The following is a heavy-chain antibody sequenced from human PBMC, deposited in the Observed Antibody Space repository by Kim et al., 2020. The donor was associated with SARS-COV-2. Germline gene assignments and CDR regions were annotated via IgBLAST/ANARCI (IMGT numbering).Heavy chain of an antibody. D-gene: IGHD3-10*01. Sequence: SVKVSCKASGGTFSSYAISWVRQAPGQGLEWMGRIIPILGIANYAQKFQGRVTITADKSTSTAYMELSSLRSEDTAVYYCARSMVRGVIITHFYYYGMDVWGQGTTVTVSS. CDR3: ARSMVRGVIITHFYYYGMDV. CDR2: IIPILGIA. J-gene: IGHJ6*02. V-gene: IGHV1-69*04. CDR1: GGTFSSYA.